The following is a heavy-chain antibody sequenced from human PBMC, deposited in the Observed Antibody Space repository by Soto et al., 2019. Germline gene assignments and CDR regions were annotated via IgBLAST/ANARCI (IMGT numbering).Heavy chain of an antibody. CDR3: ARPTYSGSYPVGFDY. Sequence: GGSLRLSCAATGFTFSNFGMHWVRQAPGKGLEWVAVIWYDGSDKYYADSVKGRFTISRDNSKNTLYLQMNSLRAEDTAVYHCARPTYSGSYPVGFDYWGQGTLVTVSS. D-gene: IGHD1-26*01. J-gene: IGHJ4*02. V-gene: IGHV3-33*01. CDR1: GFTFSNFG. CDR2: IWYDGSDK.